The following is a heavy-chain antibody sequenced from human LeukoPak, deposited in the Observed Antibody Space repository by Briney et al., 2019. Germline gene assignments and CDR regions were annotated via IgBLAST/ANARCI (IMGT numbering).Heavy chain of an antibody. V-gene: IGHV1-2*02. CDR3: ASRGVITRGGYFDY. CDR2: MNPNSGGT. D-gene: IGHD3-10*01. CDR1: GYTFTSYD. J-gene: IGHJ4*02. Sequence: ASVKVSCKASGYTFTSYDINWVRQATGQGLEWMGWMNPNSGGTNYAQKFQGRVTMTRDTSISTAYMELSRLRSDDTAVYYCASRGVITRGGYFDYWGQGTLVTVSS.